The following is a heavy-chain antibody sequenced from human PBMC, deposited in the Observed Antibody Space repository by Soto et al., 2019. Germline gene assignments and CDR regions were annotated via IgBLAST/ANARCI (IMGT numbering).Heavy chain of an antibody. CDR1: GYTFTSYA. CDR3: ARAGYSSGWYDAFDI. V-gene: IGHV1-3*01. Sequence: ASVKVSCKASGYTFTSYAMHWVRQAPGQRLEWMGWINAGNGNTKYSQKFQGRVTITRDTSASTAYMELSSLRSEDTAVYYCARAGYSSGWYDAFDIWGQGTMVTVSS. J-gene: IGHJ3*02. CDR2: INAGNGNT. D-gene: IGHD6-19*01.